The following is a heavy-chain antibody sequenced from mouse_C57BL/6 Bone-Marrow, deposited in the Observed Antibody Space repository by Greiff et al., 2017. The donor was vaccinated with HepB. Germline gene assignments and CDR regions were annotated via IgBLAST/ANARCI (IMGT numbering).Heavy chain of an antibody. Sequence: EVKLMESGAELVRPGASVKLSCTASGFNIKDDYMHWVKQRPEQGLEWIGWIDPENGDTEYASKFQGKATITADTSSNTAYLQLSSLTSEDTAVYYCTTPYDGYFSYWYFDVWGTGTTVTVSS. CDR3: TTPYDGYFSYWYFDV. J-gene: IGHJ1*03. CDR2: IDPENGDT. D-gene: IGHD2-3*01. CDR1: GFNIKDDY. V-gene: IGHV14-4*01.